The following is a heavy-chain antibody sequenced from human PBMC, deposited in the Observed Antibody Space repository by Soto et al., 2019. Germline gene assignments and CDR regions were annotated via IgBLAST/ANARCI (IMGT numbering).Heavy chain of an antibody. D-gene: IGHD3-10*01. CDR3: SRHYYGSWRPHKT. V-gene: IGHV4-59*08. CDR1: GGSISSYY. Sequence: QVQLQESGPGLVKPSETLSLTCTVSGGSISSYYWSWIRQPPGKGLEWIGYIYYSGSTNYNPSLKSRDTISLDTSKNHCSLQLSAVTAADTAVYYCSRHYYGSWRPHKTWGQGTLGTVSS. J-gene: IGHJ4*02. CDR2: IYYSGST.